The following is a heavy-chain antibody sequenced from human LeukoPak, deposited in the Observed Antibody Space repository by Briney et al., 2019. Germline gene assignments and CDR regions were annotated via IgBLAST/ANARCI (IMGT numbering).Heavy chain of an antibody. CDR1: GFTFSSYA. V-gene: IGHV3-64*01. D-gene: IGHD1-26*01. CDR2: ISSNGGST. J-gene: IGHJ4*02. Sequence: GGSLRLSCAASGFTFSSYAMHWVRQAPGKGVEYVSAISSNGGSTYYANSVKGRFTISRDNSKNTLYLQMGSLRAEDMAVYYCATVGAKNYWGQGTLVTVSS. CDR3: ATVGAKNY.